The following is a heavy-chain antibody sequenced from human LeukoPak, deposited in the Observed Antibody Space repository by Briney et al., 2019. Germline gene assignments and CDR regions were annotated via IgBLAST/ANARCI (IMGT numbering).Heavy chain of an antibody. CDR1: GFTFSSYG. Sequence: GGSLRLSCAASGFTFSSYGMHWVRQAPGKGLEWVSAISGSGGSTYYADSVKGRFTISRDNSKNTLYLQMNSLRAEDTAVYYCAKLVYDYVWGSYRPTNYFDYWGQGTLVTVSS. CDR3: AKLVYDYVWGSYRPTNYFDY. J-gene: IGHJ4*02. D-gene: IGHD3-16*02. V-gene: IGHV3-23*01. CDR2: ISGSGGST.